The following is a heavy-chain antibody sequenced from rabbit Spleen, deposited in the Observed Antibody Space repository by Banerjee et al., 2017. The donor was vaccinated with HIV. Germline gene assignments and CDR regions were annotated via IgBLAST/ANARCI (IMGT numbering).Heavy chain of an antibody. V-gene: IGHV1S45*01. CDR3: ARDTSSSFSSYGMDL. CDR1: GFSFSDRDV. J-gene: IGHJ6*01. D-gene: IGHD1-1*01. Sequence: QEQLVESGGGLVKPEGSLTLTCKASGFSFSDRDVMCWVRQAPGKGLEWIACIYNGGSACTHYASWAKGRFTISKTSSTTVTLQATSLTVADTATYFCARDTSSSFSSYGMDLWGPGTLVTVS. CDR2: IYNGGSACT.